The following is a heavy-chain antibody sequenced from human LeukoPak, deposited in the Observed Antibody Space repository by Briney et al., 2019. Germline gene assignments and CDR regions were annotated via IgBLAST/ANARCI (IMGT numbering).Heavy chain of an antibody. V-gene: IGHV1-69*05. CDR2: IVPIFGTA. Sequence: SVKVSCKASGGTFSSYAISWVRQAPGQGLEWVGGIVPIFGTANYAQKFQGRVTITTDESTSTAYMELSSLRSEDTAVYYCARDDSRTAGYYYFYMDVWGKGTTVTVSS. CDR3: ARDDSRTAGYYYFYMDV. J-gene: IGHJ6*03. D-gene: IGHD6-13*01. CDR1: GGTFSSYA.